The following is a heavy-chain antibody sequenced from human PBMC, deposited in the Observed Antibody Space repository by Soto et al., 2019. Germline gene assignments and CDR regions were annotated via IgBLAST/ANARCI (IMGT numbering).Heavy chain of an antibody. V-gene: IGHV1-3*01. Sequence: ASVKVSCKASGLAFTNYTLHWVRQAPGQRLVWMGWINADNGHPVISRQFQGRVTIARDTSATTVYMDLISLRPEDTAVYYCATEGFDYWGQGTLVTVSS. CDR1: GLAFTNYT. J-gene: IGHJ4*02. CDR3: ATEGFDY. CDR2: INADNGHP.